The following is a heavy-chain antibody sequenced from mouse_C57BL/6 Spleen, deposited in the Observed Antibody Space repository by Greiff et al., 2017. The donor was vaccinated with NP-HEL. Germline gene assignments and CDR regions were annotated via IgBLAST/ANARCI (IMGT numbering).Heavy chain of an antibody. Sequence: QVQLQQPGAELVRPGTSVKLSCKASGYTFTSYWLHWVKQRPGQGLEWIGVIDPSDSYTNYNQKFKGKATLTVDTSSSTAYMQLSSLTSEDAAVNYCARYWEGYYFDYWGQGTTLTVSS. J-gene: IGHJ2*01. V-gene: IGHV1-59*01. CDR2: IDPSDSYT. CDR1: GYTFTSYW. D-gene: IGHD4-1*01. CDR3: ARYWEGYYFDY.